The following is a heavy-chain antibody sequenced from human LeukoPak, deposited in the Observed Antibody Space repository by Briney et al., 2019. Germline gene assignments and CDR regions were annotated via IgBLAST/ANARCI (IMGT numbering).Heavy chain of an antibody. CDR1: GFTFDDYA. Sequence: SGGSLRLSCATSGFTFDDYAMHWVRQAPGKGLEWVSGVSWNSGGIGYADSVKGRFTISRDNAKNSLYLQMNSLRAEDMALYYGAKALVGATTSPFFDYWGQGTLVTVSS. CDR2: VSWNSGGI. CDR3: AKALVGATTSPFFDY. V-gene: IGHV3-9*03. D-gene: IGHD1-26*01. J-gene: IGHJ4*02.